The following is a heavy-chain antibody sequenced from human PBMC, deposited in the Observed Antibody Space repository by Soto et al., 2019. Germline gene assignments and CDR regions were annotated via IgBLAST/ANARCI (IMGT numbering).Heavy chain of an antibody. V-gene: IGHV1-3*01. J-gene: IGHJ6*02. Sequence: ASVKVSCKASGYTFTSYSMHWVLQAPGQRLEWMGWINAGNGNTKYSQKFQGRVTITRDTSASTAYMELSSLRSEDTAVYYCSRGPYDSSGYYRDYYYYGMDVWGQGTTVTVSS. CDR3: SRGPYDSSGYYRDYYYYGMDV. D-gene: IGHD3-22*01. CDR1: GYTFTSYS. CDR2: INAGNGNT.